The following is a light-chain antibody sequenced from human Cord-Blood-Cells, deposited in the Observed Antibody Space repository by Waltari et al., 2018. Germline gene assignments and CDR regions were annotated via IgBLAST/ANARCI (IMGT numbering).Light chain of an antibody. V-gene: IGKV1-39*01. CDR1: QSISSY. J-gene: IGKJ2*01. CDR2: AAS. CDR3: QQSYSTPYT. Sequence: DIQMTQSPSSLSASVGDRVTITCRASQSISSYLNWYQQKPGKAPNLLIDAASSLQSGVPSRFSGSGSGTYVTLTISSLQPEDFAAYYCQQSYSTPYTFGQGTKLEIK.